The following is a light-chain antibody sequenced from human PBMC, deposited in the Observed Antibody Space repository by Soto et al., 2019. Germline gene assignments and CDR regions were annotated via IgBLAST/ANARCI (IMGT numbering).Light chain of an antibody. Sequence: QSVLTQPASVSGSPGQSITISCTGTSSDVVNYNYVSWYQQHPGKAPKVMIYDVNNRPSGVSNRFSGSKSGNTASLTISGLQAEDEADYYCSSVTTRSTPVVFGGGTKLTVL. CDR1: SSDVVNYNY. CDR3: SSVTTRSTPVV. V-gene: IGLV2-14*01. J-gene: IGLJ2*01. CDR2: DVN.